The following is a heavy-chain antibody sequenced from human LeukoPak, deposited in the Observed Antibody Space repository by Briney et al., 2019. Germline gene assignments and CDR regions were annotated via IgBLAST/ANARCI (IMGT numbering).Heavy chain of an antibody. CDR2: IYRGDADT. CDR1: GYIFTDYW. Sequence: GESLKISCKGSGYIFTDYWIGWVRRMPGKGLEWMGIIYRGDADTTYSPSFQGQVTISADKSISTAYLQWSSLKASDTAMYYCARHGGGHCSGGNCRGYSFDYWGQGTLVIVSS. J-gene: IGHJ4*02. CDR3: ARHGGGHCSGGNCRGYSFDY. D-gene: IGHD2-15*01. V-gene: IGHV5-51*01.